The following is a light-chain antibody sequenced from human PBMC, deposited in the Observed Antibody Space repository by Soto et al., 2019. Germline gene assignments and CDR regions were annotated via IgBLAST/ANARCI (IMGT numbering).Light chain of an antibody. CDR3: QQYNSYSPTWT. J-gene: IGKJ1*01. CDR2: GAS. V-gene: IGKV1-5*01. Sequence: DIRMTQSPSTVSASVGDSVTITCRASQSISSWLAWYQQKPGKAPKLLIYGASNLESGVPSRFSGSGSGTEFTLTISSLQPDDFATYYCQQYNSYSPTWTFGQGTKVDI. CDR1: QSISSW.